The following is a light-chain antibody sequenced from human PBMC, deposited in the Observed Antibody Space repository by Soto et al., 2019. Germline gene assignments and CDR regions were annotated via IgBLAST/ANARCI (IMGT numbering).Light chain of an antibody. Sequence: DIVMTQSPDSLAVSLGERATINCKSSQSILYSVVNRNYLAWYQQKPGQPPKLLIYWASTRASGVPDRFSGGGSGTNFTLTISSLQSEDVAVYYCHQYHTSPDTYGQGTKLEIK. J-gene: IGKJ2*01. CDR1: QSILYSVVNRNY. V-gene: IGKV4-1*01. CDR3: HQYHTSPDT. CDR2: WAS.